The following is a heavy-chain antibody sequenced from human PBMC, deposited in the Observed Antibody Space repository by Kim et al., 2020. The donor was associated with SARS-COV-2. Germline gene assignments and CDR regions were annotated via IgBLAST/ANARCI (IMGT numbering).Heavy chain of an antibody. J-gene: IGHJ6*02. CDR3: ARDRDLIVATSRGLDV. CDR2: INPGDGSK. V-gene: IGHV1-46*01. Sequence: ASVKVYCKASGNTFTSYYLQWVRQAPGQGLEWMGIINPGDGSKSYAQKFKGRFTLTRDTSTSTVHMELRILRSEDTAVYYCARDRDLIVATSRGLDVWGQ. CDR1: GNTFTSYY. D-gene: IGHD5-12*01.